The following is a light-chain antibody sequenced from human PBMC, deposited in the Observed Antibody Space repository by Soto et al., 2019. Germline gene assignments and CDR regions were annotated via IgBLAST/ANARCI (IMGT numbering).Light chain of an antibody. CDR1: QSVYNN. V-gene: IGKV3-15*01. CDR2: DVS. CDR3: QQYNNWPRT. J-gene: IGKJ1*01. Sequence: IVMTQSPATLSVSPGERATLSCRASQSVYNNLAWYQQKPSQAPRLLIYDVSSRATDVPTRFSGSGSGTEFTLTISSLQSEDFAVYYCQQYNNWPRTFGQGTKVDIK.